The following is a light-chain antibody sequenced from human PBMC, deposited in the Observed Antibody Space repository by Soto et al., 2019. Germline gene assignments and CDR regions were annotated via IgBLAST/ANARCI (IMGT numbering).Light chain of an antibody. CDR3: QQCNSYWT. Sequence: DVKMTQSPSTLSGSVGDRVTITCRASQTISSWLAWYQQKPGKAPKLLIYKASSLESGVPSRFSGSGSGTEFTLTISSLQPDDFATYYCQQCNSYWTFGQGTKV. CDR2: KAS. CDR1: QTISSW. J-gene: IGKJ1*01. V-gene: IGKV1-5*03.